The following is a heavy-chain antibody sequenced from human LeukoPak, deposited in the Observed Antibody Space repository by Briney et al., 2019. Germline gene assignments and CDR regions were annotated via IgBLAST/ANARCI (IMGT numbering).Heavy chain of an antibody. D-gene: IGHD3-10*01. CDR2: IYHSGST. CDR1: SYSISSGYY. V-gene: IGHV4-38-2*02. Sequence: TPSETLSLTCTVSSYSISSGYYWGWIRQPPGKGLEWIGSIYHSGSTYYNPSLKSRVTISVDTSKNQFSLKLSSVTAADTAVYYCARGAGLLWFGELFSPLYNWFDPWGQGTLVTVSS. CDR3: ARGAGLLWFGELFSPLYNWFDP. J-gene: IGHJ5*02.